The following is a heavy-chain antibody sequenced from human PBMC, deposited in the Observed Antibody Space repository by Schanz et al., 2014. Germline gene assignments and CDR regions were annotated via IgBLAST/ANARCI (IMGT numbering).Heavy chain of an antibody. CDR1: GFTFSNFG. D-gene: IGHD6-19*01. CDR3: ATDYSGGGCHI. V-gene: IGHV3-30*02. J-gene: IGHJ3*02. Sequence: VQLLESGGGLVQPGGSLRLSCAASGFTFSNFGIHWVRQAPGMGLEWVALIRSDERDKCYADSVKGRFTLSRDNSKNTVYLQMNSLRAEDTALYFCATDYSGGGCHIWGQGTMVTVSS. CDR2: IRSDERDK.